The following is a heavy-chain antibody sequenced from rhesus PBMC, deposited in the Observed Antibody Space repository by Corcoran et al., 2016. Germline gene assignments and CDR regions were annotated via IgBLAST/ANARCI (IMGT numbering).Heavy chain of an antibody. CDR3: AKDSGYLDY. Sequence: EVQLVQSGAEVKRPGESLKISCKTSGYSFTSYWISWVRQMSGKGLEWVGAIDPRAADTRTNPSFQGQVTISADKSISPAYLQWSRLKASDTATYYCAKDSGYLDYWGQGVLVTVSS. D-gene: IGHD1-44*01. J-gene: IGHJ4*01. CDR1: GYSFTSYW. CDR2: IDPRAADT. V-gene: IGHV5-20*01.